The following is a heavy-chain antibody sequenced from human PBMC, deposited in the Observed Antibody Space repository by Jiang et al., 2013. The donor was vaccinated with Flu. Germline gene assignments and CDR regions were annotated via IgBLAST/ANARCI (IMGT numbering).Heavy chain of an antibody. CDR3: AKVIRRPLAGMDV. CDR2: ISGSGGST. D-gene: IGHD6-25*01. V-gene: IGHV3-23*01. Sequence: WVSAISGSGGSTYYADSVKGRFTISRDNSKNTLYLQMNSLRAEDTAVYYCAKVIRRPLAGMDVWGQGTTVTVSS. J-gene: IGHJ6*02.